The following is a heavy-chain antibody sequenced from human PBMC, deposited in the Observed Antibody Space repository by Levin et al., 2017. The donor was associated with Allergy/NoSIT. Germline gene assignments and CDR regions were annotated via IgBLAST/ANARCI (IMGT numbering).Heavy chain of an antibody. CDR1: GGTFSSYT. D-gene: IGHD3-22*01. V-gene: IGHV1-69*02. CDR2: IIPILGIA. CDR3: ARGGGVVVLSY. J-gene: IGHJ4*02. Sequence: KISCKASGGTFSSYTISWVRQAPGQGLEWMGRIIPILGIANYAQKFQGRVTITADKSTSTAYMELSSLRSEDTAVYYCARGGGVVVLSYWGQGTLVTVSS.